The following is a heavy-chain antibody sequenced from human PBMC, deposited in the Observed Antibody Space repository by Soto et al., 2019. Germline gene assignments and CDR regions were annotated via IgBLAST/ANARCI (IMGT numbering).Heavy chain of an antibody. Sequence: SETLSLTCTVSGGSISSGGYYWSWIRQHPGKGLEWIGYIYYSGTTYYNPSLKSRVTISLDTSKNQFSLKLSSVTAADTAVYYCARAAATGTFIFDYWGQGTLVTVS. V-gene: IGHV4-31*03. D-gene: IGHD6-13*01. CDR1: GGSISSGGYY. CDR2: IYYSGTT. J-gene: IGHJ4*02. CDR3: ARAAATGTFIFDY.